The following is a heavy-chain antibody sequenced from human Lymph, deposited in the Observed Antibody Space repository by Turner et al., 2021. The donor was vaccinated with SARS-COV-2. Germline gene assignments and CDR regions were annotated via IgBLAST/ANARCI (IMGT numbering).Heavy chain of an antibody. CDR3: ARHGFSGWYGGGMDV. CDR1: GVSISSYY. D-gene: IGHD6-19*01. V-gene: IGHV4-59*08. Sequence: QVQLQESGPGLVRPSETLSLTCTVSGVSISSYYWSWIRQPPGKGLEWIGYIHYSGSTNYNLSLKSRVTISVDTSKNQFSLKLSSVTAADTAVYYCARHGFSGWYGGGMDVWGQGTTVTVSS. J-gene: IGHJ6*02. CDR2: IHYSGST.